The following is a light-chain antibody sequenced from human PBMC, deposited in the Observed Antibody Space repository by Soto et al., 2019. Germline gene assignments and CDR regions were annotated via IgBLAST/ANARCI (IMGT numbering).Light chain of an antibody. Sequence: DIPMTQSPSTLSASVGDRVTITCRSSQIISRWLAWYQQKPGKAPKFLIYEVSSLQSAVPSRFSGSGSGTEFTLTISSLQPDDFATYYCQQYNSSPWTFGQGTKVEIK. CDR1: QIISRW. CDR3: QQYNSSPWT. V-gene: IGKV1-5*01. CDR2: EVS. J-gene: IGKJ1*01.